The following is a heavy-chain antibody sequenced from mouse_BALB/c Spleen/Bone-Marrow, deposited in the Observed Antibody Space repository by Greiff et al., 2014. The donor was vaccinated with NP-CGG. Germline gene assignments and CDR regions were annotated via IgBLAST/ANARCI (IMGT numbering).Heavy chain of an antibody. CDR2: INPSNGGT. V-gene: IGHV1S81*02. J-gene: IGHJ2*01. Sequence: VQLQQSGAELVKPGTSVKLSCKASGYTFTSYYIYWVKQRPGQGLKWIGEINPSNGGTNFNEKFKSKATLTVDKSSSTAYMQLSSLTSEDSAVYYCTRLSLLRGYFYYWGQGPTLTVPS. CDR1: GYTFTSYY. CDR3: TRLSLLRGYFYY. D-gene: IGHD1-2*01.